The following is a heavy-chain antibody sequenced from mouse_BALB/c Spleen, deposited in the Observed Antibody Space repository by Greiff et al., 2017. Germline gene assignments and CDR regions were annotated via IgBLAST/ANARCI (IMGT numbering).Heavy chain of an antibody. CDR3: ARDGGYEDYYAMDY. CDR2: ISDGGSYT. Sequence: EVKLMESGGGLVKPGGSLKLSCAASGFTFSDYYMYWVRQTPEKRLEWVATISDGGSYTYYPDSVKGRFTISRDNAKNNLYLQMSSLKSEDTAMYYCARDGGYEDYYAMDYWGQGTSVTVSS. J-gene: IGHJ4*01. CDR1: GFTFSDYY. V-gene: IGHV5-4*02. D-gene: IGHD2-14*01.